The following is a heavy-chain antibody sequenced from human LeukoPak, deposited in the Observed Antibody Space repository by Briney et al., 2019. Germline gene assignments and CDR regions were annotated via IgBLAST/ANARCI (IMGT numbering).Heavy chain of an antibody. CDR3: ARAGNYYDSSGTLFDY. CDR2: IYTSGST. D-gene: IGHD3-22*01. J-gene: IGHJ4*02. V-gene: IGHV4-4*07. Sequence: SETLSLTCTVSGGSLSSYYWSWIRQPAGKGLEWIGRIYTSGSTNYNPSLKSRVTMSVDTSKNQFSLKLSSVTAADTAVYYCARAGNYYDSSGTLFDYWGQGTLVTVSS. CDR1: GGSLSSYY.